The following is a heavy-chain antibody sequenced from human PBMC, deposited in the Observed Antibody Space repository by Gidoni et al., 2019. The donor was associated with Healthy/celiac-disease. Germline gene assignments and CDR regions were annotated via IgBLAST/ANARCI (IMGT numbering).Heavy chain of an antibody. V-gene: IGHV1-46*01. Sequence: QVQLVQSGAEVKKPGASVKVSCQASGYTFTSYYMHWVRQAPGQGLEWMGIINPSGGSTSYAQKFQGRVTMTRDTSTSTVYMELSSLRSEDTAVYYCASQFLYYDILTGGAFDIWGQGTMVTVSS. D-gene: IGHD3-9*01. CDR2: INPSGGST. J-gene: IGHJ3*02. CDR3: ASQFLYYDILTGGAFDI. CDR1: GYTFTSYY.